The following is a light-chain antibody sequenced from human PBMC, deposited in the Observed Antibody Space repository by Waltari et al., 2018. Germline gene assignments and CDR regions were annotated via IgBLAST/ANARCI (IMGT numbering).Light chain of an antibody. J-gene: IGLJ3*02. CDR3: QFYDSSRSGWV. CDR2: GNT. Sequence: HSVLTQPPSVSGAPGQRVTISCTGSSSNIGAGYDVHWYQQLPGTAPKLLIYGNTNRPSGVPHRFSGSTSVTTASLAITALQAEDEADDYCQFYDSSRSGWVFGGGTKLTVL. CDR1: SSNIGAGYD. V-gene: IGLV1-40*01.